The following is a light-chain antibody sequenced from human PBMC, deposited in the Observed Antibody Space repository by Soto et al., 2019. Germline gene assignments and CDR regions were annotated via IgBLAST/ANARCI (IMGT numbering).Light chain of an antibody. CDR1: QGISSY. J-gene: IGKJ3*01. CDR2: AAS. V-gene: IGKV1-9*01. Sequence: DIQLTQSPSFLSASVGDRVTITCRASQGISSYLAWYQQKPGKAPKLLIYAASTLRNGVPSRFSGNGSGTEFTLTISSLQPEDFATYYCQQLNSYPLTFGPGTKVDIK. CDR3: QQLNSYPLT.